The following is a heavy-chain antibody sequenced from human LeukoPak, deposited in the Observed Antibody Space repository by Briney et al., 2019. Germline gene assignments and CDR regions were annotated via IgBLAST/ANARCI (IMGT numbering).Heavy chain of an antibody. Sequence: GGSLRLSCAASGFSVSANYITWVRQAPGKGLEWVANIKQDGSEKYYVDSVKGRFTISRDNAKNSLYLQMNSLRAEDTAVYYCARVRRGIFGVVEGFDYWGQGTLVTVSS. CDR1: GFSVSANY. D-gene: IGHD3-3*01. CDR3: ARVRRGIFGVVEGFDY. J-gene: IGHJ4*02. V-gene: IGHV3-7*01. CDR2: IKQDGSEK.